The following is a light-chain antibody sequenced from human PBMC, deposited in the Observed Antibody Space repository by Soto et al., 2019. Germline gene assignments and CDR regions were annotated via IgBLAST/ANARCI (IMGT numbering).Light chain of an antibody. V-gene: IGLV1-51*02. J-gene: IGLJ1*01. CDR1: NSNIGNNY. CDR2: ENT. Sequence: QSVLTQPPSVSAAPGQTVTISCSGRNSNIGNNYVSWYQQFPGTAPKLLIYENTKRPSGIPDRFSGSKSGTSATLDITGLQTGDEADYCCGAWDNSLSAYVFGPGTQLTVL. CDR3: GAWDNSLSAYV.